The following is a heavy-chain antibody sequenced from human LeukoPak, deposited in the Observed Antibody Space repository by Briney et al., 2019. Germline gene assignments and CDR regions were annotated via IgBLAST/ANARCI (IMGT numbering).Heavy chain of an antibody. D-gene: IGHD6-13*01. CDR2: IYHSGST. Sequence: SETLSLTCTVSGYSISSGYYLGSIRQPPGKGLEWIGSIYHSGSTYYNPSLKSRVTISVDTSKNQFSLKLSSVTAADTAVYYCARVPAGLFDYWGQGTLVTVSS. V-gene: IGHV4-38-2*02. CDR1: GYSISSGYY. CDR3: ARVPAGLFDY. J-gene: IGHJ4*02.